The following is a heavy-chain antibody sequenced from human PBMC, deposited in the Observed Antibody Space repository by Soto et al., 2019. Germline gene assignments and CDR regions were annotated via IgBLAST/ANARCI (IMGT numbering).Heavy chain of an antibody. V-gene: IGHV5-10-1*01. CDR1: GYSFTNYW. D-gene: IGHD3-10*01. Sequence: QALKISWKGSGYSFTNYWISWVRQMSGKGLGRMGKIAPSDTSANAGPSFQGHVTLSDDKAISTAQLQWRSLKAAATVMYYCIVWFGELLQYFDYWGQGTLVTVSS. J-gene: IGHJ4*02. CDR2: IAPSDTSA. CDR3: IVWFGELLQYFDY.